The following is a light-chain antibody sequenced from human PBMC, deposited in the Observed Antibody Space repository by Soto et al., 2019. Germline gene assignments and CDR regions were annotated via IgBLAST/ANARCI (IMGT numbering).Light chain of an antibody. CDR2: DAS. CDR1: QGISTY. Sequence: DIQMTQSPPSLSASVGDRVTITCRASQGISTYLVWYQQRQGRAPKLLIYDASSLLSGVPSRFSGSGSETEFALTISSLQPEDFATYYCQQSYRTPYTFGQGTKLE. J-gene: IGKJ2*01. CDR3: QQSYRTPYT. V-gene: IGKV1-39*01.